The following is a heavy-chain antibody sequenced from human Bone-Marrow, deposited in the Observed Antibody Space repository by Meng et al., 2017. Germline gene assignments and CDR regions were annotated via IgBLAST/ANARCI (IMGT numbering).Heavy chain of an antibody. CDR1: GGTFSSYA. Sequence: SVKVSCKASGGTFSSYAISWVRQAPGQGLEWMGGIIPIFGTANYAQKLQGRVTMTTDTSTSTAYMELRSLRSDDTAMYYCARDEDISAAGKLFGDYWGQGTLVTVSS. CDR3: ARDEDISAAGKLFGDY. D-gene: IGHD6-13*01. CDR2: IIPIFGTA. J-gene: IGHJ4*02. V-gene: IGHV1-69*05.